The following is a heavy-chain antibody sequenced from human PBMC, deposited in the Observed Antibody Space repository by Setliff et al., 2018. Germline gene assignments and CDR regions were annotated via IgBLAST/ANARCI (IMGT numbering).Heavy chain of an antibody. CDR1: GYMFRSYG. CDR3: ARERAYDGMHYYGMDV. CDR2: ISAYNDNT. D-gene: IGHD3-22*01. V-gene: IGHV1-18*04. J-gene: IGHJ6*01. Sequence: ASVKVSCKASGYMFRSYGINWMRQAPGQGFEWMGWISAYNDNTKSSQKFQDRITMTTDTTTNMGYLEVRGLTSDDTALYYCARERAYDGMHYYGMDVWGQGTTVTVSS.